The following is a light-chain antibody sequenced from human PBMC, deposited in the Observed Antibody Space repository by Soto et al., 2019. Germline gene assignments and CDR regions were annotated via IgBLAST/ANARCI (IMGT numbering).Light chain of an antibody. Sequence: AIQMTQSPSSLSASVGDRVTITCRTSQGIGTDLGWYQQKPGKAPKLLIYSASSLQSGVPSRFTGTASGTDFTLTISSLQPEDFATYYCLQDFNYPWTFGQGTKVEIK. J-gene: IGKJ1*01. CDR1: QGIGTD. V-gene: IGKV1-6*01. CDR2: SAS. CDR3: LQDFNYPWT.